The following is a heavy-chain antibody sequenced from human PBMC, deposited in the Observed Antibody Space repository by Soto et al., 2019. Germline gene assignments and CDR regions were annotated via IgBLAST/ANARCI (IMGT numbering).Heavy chain of an antibody. CDR1: GFTFSSYA. Sequence: GGSLRLSCAASGFTFSSYAMSWVRQAPGKGLEWVSAISGSGGSTYYADSVKGRFTISRDNSKNTLYLQMNSLRAEDTAVYYCAKGTGGGRRITMVRGVISYFDYWGQGTLVTVSS. D-gene: IGHD3-10*01. CDR2: ISGSGGST. J-gene: IGHJ4*02. V-gene: IGHV3-23*01. CDR3: AKGTGGGRRITMVRGVISYFDY.